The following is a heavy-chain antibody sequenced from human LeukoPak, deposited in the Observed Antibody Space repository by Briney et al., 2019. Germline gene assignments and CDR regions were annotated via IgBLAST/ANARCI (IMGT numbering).Heavy chain of an antibody. V-gene: IGHV3-7*01. D-gene: IGHD6-6*01. CDR1: AFPFSSYA. CDR3: ATSSSDSHYFDY. J-gene: IGHJ4*02. CDR2: IKQDGSEK. Sequence: GGSLRLSCAASAFPFSSYAMNWVRQAPGKGLEWVANIKQDGSEKYYVDSVKGRFTISRDNAKNSLYLQMNSLRAEDTAVYYCATSSSDSHYFDYWGQGTLVTVSS.